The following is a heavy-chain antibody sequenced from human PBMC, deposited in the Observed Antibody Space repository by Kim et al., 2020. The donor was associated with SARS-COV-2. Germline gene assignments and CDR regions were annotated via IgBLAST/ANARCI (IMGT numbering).Heavy chain of an antibody. CDR2: ISYDGSNK. V-gene: IGHV3-30-3*01. J-gene: IGHJ6*02. CDR3: ARRAARPKGESNYYGMDV. Sequence: GGSLRLSCAASGFTFSSYAMHWVRQAPGKGLEWVAVISYDGSNKYYADSVKGRFTISRDNSKNTLYLQMNSLRAEDTAVYYCARRAARPKGESNYYGMDVWGQGTTVTVSS. CDR1: GFTFSSYA. D-gene: IGHD6-6*01.